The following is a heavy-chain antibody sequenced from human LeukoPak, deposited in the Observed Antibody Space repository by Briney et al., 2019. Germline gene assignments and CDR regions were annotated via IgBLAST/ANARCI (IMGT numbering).Heavy chain of an antibody. CDR3: AKDARNFGY. CDR1: GFTFSTFA. CDR2: IFPSGGEI. Sequence: GGSLRLSCAASGFTFSTFAMIWVRQPPGKGLEWVSSIFPSGGEIHYADSVRGRFTISRDNSKNTLYLQMNSLKAEDTAVYYCAKDARNFGYWGQGTLVTVSS. J-gene: IGHJ4*02. V-gene: IGHV3-23*01.